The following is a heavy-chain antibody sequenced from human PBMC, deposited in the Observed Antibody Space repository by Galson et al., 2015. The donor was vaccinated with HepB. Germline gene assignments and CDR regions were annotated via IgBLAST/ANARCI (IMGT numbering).Heavy chain of an antibody. Sequence: SLRLSCAASGFTFSDYYMSWIRQAPGKGLEWVSYISSSGSTIYYADSVKGRFTISRDNAKNSLYLQMNSLRAEDTAVYYCARGAGIVVVISHFDYWGQETLVTVSS. CDR3: ARGAGIVVVISHFDY. V-gene: IGHV3-11*01. D-gene: IGHD2-21*01. CDR2: ISSSGSTI. J-gene: IGHJ4*02. CDR1: GFTFSDYY.